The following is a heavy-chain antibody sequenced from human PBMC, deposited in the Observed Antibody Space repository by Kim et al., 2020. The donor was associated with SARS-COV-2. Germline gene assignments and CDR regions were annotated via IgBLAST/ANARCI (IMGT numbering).Heavy chain of an antibody. Sequence: GGSLRLSCAASGFTFSSYAMHWVRQAPGKGLEWVAVISYDGSNKYYADSVKGRFTISRDNSKNTLYLQMNSLRAEDTAVYYCARDPTYDFWSGWFAYWGQGTLVTVSS. CDR2: ISYDGSNK. CDR3: ARDPTYDFWSGWFAY. CDR1: GFTFSSYA. J-gene: IGHJ4*02. V-gene: IGHV3-30-3*01. D-gene: IGHD3-3*01.